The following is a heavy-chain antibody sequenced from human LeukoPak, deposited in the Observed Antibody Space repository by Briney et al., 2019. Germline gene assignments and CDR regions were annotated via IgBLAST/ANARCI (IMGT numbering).Heavy chain of an antibody. CDR2: IFPSDSDT. CDR3: ARSSYGNYGFDP. CDR1: GYSFSTDW. V-gene: IGHV5-51*01. J-gene: IGHJ5*02. Sequence: GESLKISCKGSGYSFSTDWIGWVRQMPGKGLEWMGIIFPSDSDTRYSPSFQGQVTISADKSISTAYLQWSSLKASDTAMYYCARSSYGNYGFDPWGQGTLVTVSS. D-gene: IGHD4-11*01.